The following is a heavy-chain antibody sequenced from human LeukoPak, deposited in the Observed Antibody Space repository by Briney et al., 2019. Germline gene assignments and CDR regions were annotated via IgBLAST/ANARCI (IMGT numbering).Heavy chain of an antibody. Sequence: ASVKVSCKASGYTFTGYYMHWVRPAPGQGLAWMGWINPNSGGTNYAQKFQGRVTMTRDTSISTAYMELSRLRSDDTAVYYCAREGYGFYCSSTSCEPLGYWGQGTLVTVSS. CDR2: INPNSGGT. CDR1: GYTFTGYY. D-gene: IGHD2-2*01. J-gene: IGHJ4*02. V-gene: IGHV1-2*02. CDR3: AREGYGFYCSSTSCEPLGY.